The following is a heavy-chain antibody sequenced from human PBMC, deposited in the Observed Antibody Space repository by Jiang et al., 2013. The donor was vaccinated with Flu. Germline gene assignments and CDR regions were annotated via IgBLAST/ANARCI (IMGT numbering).Heavy chain of an antibody. V-gene: IGHV3-30-3*01. D-gene: IGHD6-19*01. CDR1: GFTFSSYA. CDR3: AREGPSSGWYDPEYYFDY. Sequence: CAASGFTFSSYAMHWVRQAPGKGLEWVAVISYDGSNKYYADSVKGRFTISRDNSKNTLYLQMNSLRAEDTAVYYCAREGPSSGWYDPEYYFDYWGQGTLVTVSS. CDR2: ISYDGSNK. J-gene: IGHJ4*02.